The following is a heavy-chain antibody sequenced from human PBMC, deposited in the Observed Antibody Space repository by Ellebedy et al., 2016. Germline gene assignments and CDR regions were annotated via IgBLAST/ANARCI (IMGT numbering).Heavy chain of an antibody. J-gene: IGHJ4*02. CDR1: GYTFTSYG. CDR3: AIETRSSGAVSFDY. CDR2: ISAYNGNT. Sequence: ASVKVSCXASGYTFTSYGISWVRQAPGQGLEWMGWISAYNGNTNYAQKLQGRVTMTTDTSTSTAYMELRSLRSDDTAVYYCAIETRSSGAVSFDYWGQGTLVTVSS. V-gene: IGHV1-18*01. D-gene: IGHD1-26*01.